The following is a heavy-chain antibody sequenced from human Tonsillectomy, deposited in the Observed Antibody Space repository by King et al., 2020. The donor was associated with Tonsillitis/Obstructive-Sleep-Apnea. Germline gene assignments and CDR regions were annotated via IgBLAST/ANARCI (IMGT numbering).Heavy chain of an antibody. J-gene: IGHJ5*02. Sequence: QLQESGPGLVKPSETLSLTCTVSGGSISNYYWSWIRQPPGKGLEWIGYIYYSGSTNYNPSLKSRVTISVDTSKKQFSLKLSSVTAADTAVYYCARVYYYDSSGYSEFDPWGQGTLVTVSS. D-gene: IGHD3-22*01. CDR1: GGSISNYY. CDR3: ARVYYYDSSGYSEFDP. CDR2: IYYSGST. V-gene: IGHV4-59*01.